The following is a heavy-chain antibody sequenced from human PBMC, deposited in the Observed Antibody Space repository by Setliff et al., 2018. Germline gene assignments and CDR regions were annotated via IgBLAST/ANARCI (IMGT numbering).Heavy chain of an antibody. D-gene: IGHD1-1*01. Sequence: SETLSLTCNVSGASVSSHYWSWVRQPPGKGLEWIGEIYHDGNDKYTPSVHYSPSLKSRVTISIDKSNNQFSLKLTSMTAADTAVYYCAKGGGRYHSDSWGQGILVTVSS. V-gene: IGHV4-59*02. J-gene: IGHJ4*02. CDR3: AKGGGRYHSDS. CDR1: GASVSSHY. CDR2: IYHDGND.